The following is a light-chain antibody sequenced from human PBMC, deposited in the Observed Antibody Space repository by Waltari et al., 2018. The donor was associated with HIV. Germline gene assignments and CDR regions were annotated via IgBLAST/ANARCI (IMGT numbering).Light chain of an antibody. CDR1: VLARKS. J-gene: IGLJ3*02. Sequence: SCELTQPSSASVSPGQTARITCSGDVLARKSARWFQKKPGQAPRLLIYKDNARPSGIPERFSGSSSGTTVTLTISGAQVEDEADYYCYSAADSDEVFGGGTKLTVL. CDR2: KDN. V-gene: IGLV3-27*01. CDR3: YSAADSDEV.